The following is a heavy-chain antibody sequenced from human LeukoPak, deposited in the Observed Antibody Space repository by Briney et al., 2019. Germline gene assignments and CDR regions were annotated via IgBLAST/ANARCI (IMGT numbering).Heavy chain of an antibody. J-gene: IGHJ6*03. Sequence: GGSLRLSCAASGFTFSSHWMSWVRQAPGKGLEWVSNIKQDGSEKYYVDSVKGRFTISRDNAKNSLYLQMNSLRAEDTAVYYCARAGSSSPRSGGYYYYYMDVWGKGTTVTVSS. D-gene: IGHD6-6*01. CDR3: ARAGSSSPRSGGYYYYYMDV. CDR2: IKQDGSEK. CDR1: GFTFSSHW. V-gene: IGHV3-7*01.